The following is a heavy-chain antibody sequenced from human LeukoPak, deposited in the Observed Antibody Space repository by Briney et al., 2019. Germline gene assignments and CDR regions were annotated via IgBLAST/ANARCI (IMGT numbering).Heavy chain of an antibody. Sequence: PGRSLRLSCAASGFTFSSYGMHWVRQAPGKGLEWVAVISYDGSNKYYADSVKGRFTISRDNSKNTLYLQMNSLRGEDTAVYYCAKTRYKWNDWDCFDYWGQGTLVTVSS. CDR3: AKTRYKWNDWDCFDY. V-gene: IGHV3-30*18. D-gene: IGHD1-20*01. CDR2: ISYDGSNK. J-gene: IGHJ4*02. CDR1: GFTFSSYG.